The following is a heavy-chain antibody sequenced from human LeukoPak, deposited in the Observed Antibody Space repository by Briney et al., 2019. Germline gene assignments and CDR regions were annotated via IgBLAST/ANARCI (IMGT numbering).Heavy chain of an antibody. CDR1: GGSISSSSYY. CDR2: IYYSGST. CDR3: ARVWGNPVFGIAAAGLYFQH. J-gene: IGHJ1*01. V-gene: IGHV4-39*01. Sequence: PSETLSLTCTVSGGSISSSSYYWGWIRQPPGKGLEWIGSIYYSGSTYYNPSLKSRVTISVDTSKNQFSLKPSSVTAADTAVYYCARVWGNPVFGIAAAGLYFQHWGQGTLVTVSS. D-gene: IGHD6-13*01.